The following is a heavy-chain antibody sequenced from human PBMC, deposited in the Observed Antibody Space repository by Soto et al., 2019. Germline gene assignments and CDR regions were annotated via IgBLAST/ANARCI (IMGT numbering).Heavy chain of an antibody. CDR1: GGTFSSYA. D-gene: IGHD1-7*01. J-gene: IGHJ6*02. CDR2: IIPIFGTA. V-gene: IGHV1-69*13. Sequence: ASVKVSCKASGGTFSSYAISWVRQAPGQGLEWMGGIIPIFGTANYAQKFQGRVTITADESTSTAYMELSSLRPEDTAVYYCARARRRELRMYYYYYYGMDVWGQGTTVTVSS. CDR3: ARARRRELRMYYYYYYGMDV.